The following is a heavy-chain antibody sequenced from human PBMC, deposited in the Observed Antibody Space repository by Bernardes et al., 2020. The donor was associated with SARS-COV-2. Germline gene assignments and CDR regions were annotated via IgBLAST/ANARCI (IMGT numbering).Heavy chain of an antibody. D-gene: IGHD6-13*01. J-gene: IGHJ4*02. Sequence: SETLSLTCAVYGGSFSGYYWSWIRQPPGKGLEWIGEINHSGSTNYNPSLKSRVTISVDTSKNQFSLKLSSVTAADTAVYYCARGRIQYSSSWYAVGYYFDYWGQGTLVTVSS. V-gene: IGHV4-34*01. CDR3: ARGRIQYSSSWYAVGYYFDY. CDR2: INHSGST. CDR1: GGSFSGYY.